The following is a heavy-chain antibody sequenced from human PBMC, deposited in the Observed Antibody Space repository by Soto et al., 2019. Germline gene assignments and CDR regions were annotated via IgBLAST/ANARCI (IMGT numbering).Heavy chain of an antibody. CDR2: INPNSGGT. CDR3: ARADDFWSGYVPDYYGMDV. J-gene: IGHJ6*02. Sequence: ASVKVSCKASGYTFTGYYMHWVRQAPGQGLEWMGWINPNSGGTNYAQKFQGWVTMTRDTSISTAYMELSRLRSDDTAVYYCARADDFWSGYVPDYYGMDVWGQGTTVTVSS. CDR1: GYTFTGYY. V-gene: IGHV1-2*04. D-gene: IGHD3-3*01.